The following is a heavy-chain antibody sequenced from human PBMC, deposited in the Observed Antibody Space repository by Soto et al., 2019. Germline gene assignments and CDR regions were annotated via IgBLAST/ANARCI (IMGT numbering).Heavy chain of an antibody. CDR1: GGSISRDGYY. V-gene: IGHV4-31*03. D-gene: IGHD5-12*01. J-gene: IGHJ5*02. CDR2: IYHSGST. CDR3: ARGGYSGPNWFDP. Sequence: QVQLQESGPGLVKPSQTLSLTCSVSGGSISRDGYYWSWIRQHSGEGLEWIGYIYHSGSTYYNPSPKSRVTISVDTSQNQFSLKLTSVTAADTAIYYCARGGYSGPNWFDPWGQGTLVTVSS.